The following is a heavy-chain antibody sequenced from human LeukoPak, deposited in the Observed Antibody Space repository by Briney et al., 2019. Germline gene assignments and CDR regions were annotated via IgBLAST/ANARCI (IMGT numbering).Heavy chain of an antibody. D-gene: IGHD3-22*01. J-gene: IGHJ4*02. CDR2: IYYTGTT. CDR3: ARRDDYYDSSGKSLDY. V-gene: IGHV4-59*01. Sequence: SETLSLTCTVSGGSISNYYWSWIRQPPGKGLEWIGYIYYTGTTNYNPSLKSRVTISVDTSKNQFSLKLSSVTAADTAVYYCARRDDYYDSSGKSLDYWGQGTLVTVSS. CDR1: GGSISNYY.